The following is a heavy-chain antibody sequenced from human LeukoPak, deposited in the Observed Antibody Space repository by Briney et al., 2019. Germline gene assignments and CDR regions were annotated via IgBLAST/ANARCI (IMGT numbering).Heavy chain of an antibody. J-gene: IGHJ4*02. CDR3: ARLTRRYYFDY. V-gene: IGHV4-39*01. Sequence: KPSETLSLXCTVSGGSISSSSYYWDWIRQPPGKGLEWFGSIYYSGSTYYNPSLKSRVTMSVDTSKNQFSLELSSVTAADTAVFYCARLTRRYYFDYWGQGTLVTVSS. CDR2: IYYSGST. CDR1: GGSISSSSYY.